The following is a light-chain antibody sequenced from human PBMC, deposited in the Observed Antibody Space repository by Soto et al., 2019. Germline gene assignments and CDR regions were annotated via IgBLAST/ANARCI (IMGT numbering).Light chain of an antibody. CDR2: GAS. V-gene: IGKV3D-15*01. CDR3: LQYHYWWT. J-gene: IGKJ1*01. CDR1: QSVSSN. Sequence: EIVLTQSPGTLSVSPGERATLSCRASQSVSSNSLAWYKQKPGQAPRLLIYGASSRAPGIPDRFSGSGSGTEFTLTISSLQSEEFAVDDCLQYHYWWTFGQGTKVDIK.